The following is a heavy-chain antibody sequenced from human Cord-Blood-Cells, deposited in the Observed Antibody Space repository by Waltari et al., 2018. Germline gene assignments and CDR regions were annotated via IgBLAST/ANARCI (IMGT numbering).Heavy chain of an antibody. CDR2: SYYRGST. D-gene: IGHD2-15*01. CDR1: GGSISSYY. J-gene: IGHJ2*01. V-gene: IGHV4-59*01. CDR3: ARVERGYCSGGSCYYWYFDL. Sequence: QVQLQESGPGLVKPSETLSLTCTVSGGSISSYYWSWIRTPPGKGMEWIGYSYYRGSTNYNPSLKSRVTISVDTSKNQFSLKLSSVTAADTAVYYCARVERGYCSGGSCYYWYFDLWGRGTLVTVSS.